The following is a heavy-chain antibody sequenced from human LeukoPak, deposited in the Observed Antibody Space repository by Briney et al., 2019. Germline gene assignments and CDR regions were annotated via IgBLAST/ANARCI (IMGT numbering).Heavy chain of an antibody. Sequence: GGSLRLSCAASGFTFGSYAMHWVRQAPGKGLEWVAVISYDGSNKYYADSVKGRFTISRDNSKNTLYLQMNSLRDEDTAVYYCAKGLQSYYYYGMDVWGQGTTVTVSS. CDR2: ISYDGSNK. J-gene: IGHJ6*02. CDR3: AKGLQSYYYYGMDV. D-gene: IGHD4-11*01. V-gene: IGHV3-30-3*01. CDR1: GFTFGSYA.